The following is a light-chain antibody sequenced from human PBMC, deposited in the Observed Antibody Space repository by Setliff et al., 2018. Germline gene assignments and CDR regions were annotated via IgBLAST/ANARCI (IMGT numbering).Light chain of an antibody. J-gene: IGLJ1*01. CDR3: TSYTASFTYD. CDR2: EVS. Sequence: QSALAQPASVSGSPGQSITISCTGTSSDVGGYNYVSWYQQHPGKAPKLMIYEVSDRPSGVSNRFSGSKSGNTASPTISGLQAEDEADYYCTSYTASFTYDFGTGTKVTVL. V-gene: IGLV2-14*01. CDR1: SSDVGGYNY.